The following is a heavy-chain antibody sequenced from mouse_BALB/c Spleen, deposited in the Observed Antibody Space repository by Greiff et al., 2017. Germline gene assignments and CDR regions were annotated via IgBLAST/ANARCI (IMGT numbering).Heavy chain of an antibody. V-gene: IGHV3-8*02. Sequence: EVQVEESGPSLVKPSQTLSLTCSVTGDSFTSCYWNWVRKFPGNKLEWMGYISSSGSTYYNPSLKSRISITRDTSKNQYYLQLNSVTTEDTATYYWARTRGYYGDRCFDVWGAGTTVTVSS. J-gene: IGHJ1*01. CDR2: ISSSGST. CDR1: GDSFTSCY. D-gene: IGHD2-13*01. CDR3: ARTRGYYGDRCFDV.